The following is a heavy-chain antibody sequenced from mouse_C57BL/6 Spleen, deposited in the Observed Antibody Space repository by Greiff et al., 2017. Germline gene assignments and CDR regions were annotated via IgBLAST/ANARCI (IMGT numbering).Heavy chain of an antibody. D-gene: IGHD1-1*01. Sequence: EVQLQQSGAELVRPGASVKLSCTASCFNIKDYYMHWVKQRPEQGLEWIGRIDPEDGDTEYAPKFQGKATMTADTSSNTAYLQLSSLTSEDTAVYYCTGYYGSSSYAMDYWGQGTSVTVSS. V-gene: IGHV14-1*01. CDR3: TGYYGSSSYAMDY. CDR2: IDPEDGDT. CDR1: CFNIKDYY. J-gene: IGHJ4*01.